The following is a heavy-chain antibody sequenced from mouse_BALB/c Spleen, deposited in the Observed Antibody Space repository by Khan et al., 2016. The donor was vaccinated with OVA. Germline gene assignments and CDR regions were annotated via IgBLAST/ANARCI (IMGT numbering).Heavy chain of an antibody. D-gene: IGHD2-4*01. CDR1: GYSITSEYT. J-gene: IGHJ3*01. CDR2: ISYSGNT. CDR3: ARKDYYDYDPFPY. Sequence: QLEESGPGLVKPSQSLSLTCTVTGYSITSEYTWNWIRQFPGNKLEWMGFISYSGNTRYNPSLKSRISITRDTSKNQFFLQLNSVTSEDTATXACARKDYYDYDPFPYWGQGTMVTVSA. V-gene: IGHV3-2*02.